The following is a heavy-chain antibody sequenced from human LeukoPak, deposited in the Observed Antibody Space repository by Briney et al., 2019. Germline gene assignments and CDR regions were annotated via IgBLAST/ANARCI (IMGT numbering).Heavy chain of an antibody. V-gene: IGHV3-43*02. Sequence: GGSLRLSCAASGFSFDDYPMHWVRQAPGKGLEWVSLINEDGGKTFYADSVRGRFTISRDNSKNSLYLQMNSLRTEDTALYYCAKEIDTLGANAFDIWGQGTIVTVSS. CDR3: AKEIDTLGANAFDI. CDR1: GFSFDDYP. CDR2: INEDGGKT. D-gene: IGHD2-15*01. J-gene: IGHJ3*02.